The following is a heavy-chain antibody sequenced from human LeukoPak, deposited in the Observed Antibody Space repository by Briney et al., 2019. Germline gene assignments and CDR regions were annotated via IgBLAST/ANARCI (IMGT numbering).Heavy chain of an antibody. CDR3: AKYFRADSGNYYRSFDY. CDR2: IKEDGSEK. J-gene: IGHJ4*02. V-gene: IGHV3-7*05. D-gene: IGHD1-26*01. Sequence: GGSLRLSWAASGXSFSDNWMSWVRQAPGKGLEWVANIKEDGSEKNYVDSVKGRFTISRDNAKNSLYLQMISLRAEDTAVYYCAKYFRADSGNYYRSFDYWGQGTLVTVSS. CDR1: GXSFSDNW.